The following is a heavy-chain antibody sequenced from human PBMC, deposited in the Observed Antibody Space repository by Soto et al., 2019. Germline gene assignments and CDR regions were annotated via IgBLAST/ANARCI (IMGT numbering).Heavy chain of an antibody. V-gene: IGHV3-64*01. D-gene: IGHD5-12*01. CDR1: GFIFSSYD. Sequence: EVQLVESGGGLVQPGGSLRLSCAASGFIFSSYDMHWVRQTPGKGLEYVSDISSNGGRTYYANSVKGRFTISRDNSKNTLYLQMGSLRAEDMAVYYCARRGYSGYEIDYWGQGTLVTVSS. CDR3: ARRGYSGYEIDY. CDR2: ISSNGGRT. J-gene: IGHJ4*02.